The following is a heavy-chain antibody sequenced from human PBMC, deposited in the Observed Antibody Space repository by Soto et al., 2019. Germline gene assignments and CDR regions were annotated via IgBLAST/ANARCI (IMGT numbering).Heavy chain of an antibody. CDR3: ATALGCRSTSCTLDY. CDR1: GGTFGSYA. Sequence: QVQLVQSGAEVKKPGSSVKVSCKASGGTFGSYAFSWVRQAPGQGLEWMGGIIPVSGAAHYAQKFQGRVTITADESTGPAYMELGSLGSQDTAVYYWATALGCRSTSCTLDYWGQGTRVIVSS. D-gene: IGHD2-2*01. CDR2: IIPVSGAA. J-gene: IGHJ4*02. V-gene: IGHV1-69*01.